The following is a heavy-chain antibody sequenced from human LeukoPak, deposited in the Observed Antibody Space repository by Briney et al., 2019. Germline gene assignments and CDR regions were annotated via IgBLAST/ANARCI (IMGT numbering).Heavy chain of an antibody. CDR1: GFTFSSYS. Sequence: GGSLRLSCAASGFTFSSYSMNWVRLAPGKGLEWVSSISSSSSYIYYADSVKGRFTISRDNAKNSLYLQMNSLRAEDTAVYYCARDCSSTSCYAYYYYGMDVWGQGATVTVSS. CDR3: ARDCSSTSCYAYYYYGMDV. CDR2: ISSSSSYI. D-gene: IGHD2-2*01. J-gene: IGHJ6*02. V-gene: IGHV3-21*01.